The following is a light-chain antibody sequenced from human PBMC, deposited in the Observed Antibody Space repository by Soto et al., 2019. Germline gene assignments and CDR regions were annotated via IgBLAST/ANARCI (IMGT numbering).Light chain of an antibody. V-gene: IGKV1-39*01. CDR3: QQSFTTPTP. J-gene: IGKJ2*01. CDR1: QSITKY. Sequence: DIHMTQSPSSLSASVGDRVTITCRASQSITKYLNWYQQRPGRAPKLLLSTTSTLLSGVPSRFTGSGSGTHFTLTISSLQPEDFATYYCQQSFTTPTPFGQGTKLEIK. CDR2: TTS.